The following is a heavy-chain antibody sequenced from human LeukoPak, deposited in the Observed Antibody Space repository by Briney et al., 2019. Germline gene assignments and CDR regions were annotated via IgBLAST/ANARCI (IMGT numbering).Heavy chain of an antibody. V-gene: IGHV3-23*01. CDR1: GFTFSSYA. J-gene: IGHJ4*02. D-gene: IGHD6-19*01. CDR2: IRGSGGST. Sequence: GGSLRLSCAASGFTFSSYAMSWVRQAPGKGQEWVSAIRGSGGSTYYADSVKGRFAISRDNSKNTLYLQMNSLRAEDTAVYYCAKMSDSSGWHFDYWGQGTLVTVSS. CDR3: AKMSDSSGWHFDY.